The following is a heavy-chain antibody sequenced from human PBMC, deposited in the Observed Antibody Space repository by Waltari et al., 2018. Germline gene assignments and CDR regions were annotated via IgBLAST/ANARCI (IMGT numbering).Heavy chain of an antibody. Sequence: QVQLEQSGAEVKKSGSSVKVSCKASAGTFNSNAISWVRQAPGQGLEWIGGVIPRLNTVDYIEKLQGRVTITADESTNTVYMTLSNLKPEDTAVYYCATMTVVIATPGYFHQWGQGTLVSVSS. CDR1: AGTFNSNA. J-gene: IGHJ1*01. D-gene: IGHD2-21*01. CDR3: ATMTVVIATPGYFHQ. V-gene: IGHV1-69*11. CDR2: VIPRLNTV.